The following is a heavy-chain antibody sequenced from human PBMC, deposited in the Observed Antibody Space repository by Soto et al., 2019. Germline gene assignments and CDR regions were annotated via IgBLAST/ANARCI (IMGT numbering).Heavy chain of an antibody. V-gene: IGHV5-51*01. J-gene: IGHJ6*02. CDR1: GYSFTSYW. Sequence: GESLKISCKASGYSFTSYWIAWVRQTPGKGLEWMGIIYPGDSDTIYSPSFQGQVTFSVDKSTSTAYLQWSSLKASDTAMYYCARQGSNGAYYYYGMDVWGQGTTVTVSS. CDR2: IYPGDSDT. CDR3: ARQGSNGAYYYYGMDV. D-gene: IGHD2-8*01.